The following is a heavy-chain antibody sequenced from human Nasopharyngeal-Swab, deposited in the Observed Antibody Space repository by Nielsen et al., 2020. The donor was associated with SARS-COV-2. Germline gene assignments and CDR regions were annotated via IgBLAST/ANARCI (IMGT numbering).Heavy chain of an antibody. J-gene: IGHJ6*03. D-gene: IGHD3-16*02. CDR3: ARQGVFVPAYFHQYYMDV. V-gene: IGHV3-7*03. CDR1: GFSFSTYW. Sequence: GESLKIYCAASGFSFSTYWMTWVRQAPGKGLEWVANIKQDGSEKYYVDSVKGRFTVSRDNLKNLLYLQVNSLRAEDTAVYYCARQGVFVPAYFHQYYMDVWGKGTTVTVSS. CDR2: IKQDGSEK.